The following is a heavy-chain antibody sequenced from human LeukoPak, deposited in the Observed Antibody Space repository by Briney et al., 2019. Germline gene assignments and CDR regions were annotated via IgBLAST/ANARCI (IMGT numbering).Heavy chain of an antibody. Sequence: GGSLRLSCAASGFTFDDYDMHWVRQAPGKGLEWVSLISGDGGSTYYADSVKGRLTTSRDNSKNSLYLQMNSLRTEDTALYYCAKAATLLPLEGYFDYWGQGTLVTVSS. CDR3: AKAATLLPLEGYFDY. CDR2: ISGDGGST. D-gene: IGHD3-3*01. V-gene: IGHV3-43*02. CDR1: GFTFDDYD. J-gene: IGHJ4*02.